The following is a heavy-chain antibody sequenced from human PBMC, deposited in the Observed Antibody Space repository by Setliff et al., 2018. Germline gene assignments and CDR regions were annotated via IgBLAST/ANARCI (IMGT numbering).Heavy chain of an antibody. Sequence: SETLSLTCTVSGGSISSGDYYWSWIRQPPGKGLEWIGYIYYSGSTYYNPSLKSRVTISVDTSKNQFSLKLSSVTAVDTAVYYCASASEEGVVPAAILYWGQGTLVTVSS. V-gene: IGHV4-30-4*08. D-gene: IGHD2-2*01. CDR1: GGSISSGDYY. CDR3: ASASEEGVVPAAILY. CDR2: IYYSGST. J-gene: IGHJ4*02.